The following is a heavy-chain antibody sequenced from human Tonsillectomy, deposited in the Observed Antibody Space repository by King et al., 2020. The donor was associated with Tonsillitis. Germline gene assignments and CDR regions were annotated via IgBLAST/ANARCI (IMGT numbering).Heavy chain of an antibody. CDR3: ARDFSYYVSSNYYYKVSDY. J-gene: IGHJ4*02. D-gene: IGHD3-22*01. CDR1: GYTFTNYG. V-gene: IGHV1-18*04. CDR2: ISAYNGNT. Sequence: QLVQSGAEVKKPGASVKVSCKASGYTFTNYGISWVRQAPGQGLEWMGWISAYNGNTNYAQKLQGRVTMTTDISTSTAYMELRSLRSDDTAVYYCARDFSYYVSSNYYYKVSDYWGQGTLVTVSS.